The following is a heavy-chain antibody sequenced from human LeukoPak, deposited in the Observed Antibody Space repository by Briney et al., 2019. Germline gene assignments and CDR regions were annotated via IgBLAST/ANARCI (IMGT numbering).Heavy chain of an antibody. V-gene: IGHV3-48*04. Sequence: GGSLRLSCAASGFTFSSYSMNWVRQAPGKGLEWVSYISSSSGTIYYADSVKGRFTISRDNAKNSLYLQMNSLRAEDTAVYYCAGRVAVDYYYYMDVWGKGTTVTVSS. CDR2: ISSSSGTI. D-gene: IGHD6-19*01. CDR1: GFTFSSYS. CDR3: AGRVAVDYYYYMDV. J-gene: IGHJ6*03.